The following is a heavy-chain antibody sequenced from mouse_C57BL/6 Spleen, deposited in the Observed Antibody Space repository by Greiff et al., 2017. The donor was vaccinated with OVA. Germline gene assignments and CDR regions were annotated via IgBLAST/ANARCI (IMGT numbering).Heavy chain of an antibody. CDR3: ARPVVAVDYYAMDY. V-gene: IGHV2-2*01. D-gene: IGHD1-1*01. Sequence: VQLQESGPGLVQPSQSLSITCTVSGFSLTSYGVHWVRQSPGKGLEWLGVIWSVGSTDYNAAFISRLSISKDNSKSQVFFKMNSLQADDTAIYYCARPVVAVDYYAMDYWGQGTSVTVSS. CDR2: IWSVGST. CDR1: GFSLTSYG. J-gene: IGHJ4*01.